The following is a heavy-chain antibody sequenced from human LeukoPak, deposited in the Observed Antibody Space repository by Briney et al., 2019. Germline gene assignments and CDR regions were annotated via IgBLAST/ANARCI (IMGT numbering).Heavy chain of an antibody. CDR3: ARSLSGYDYLFDY. V-gene: IGHV3-9*01. J-gene: IGHJ4*02. Sequence: GGSLRLSCTASGFTFDEYAMHWVRQAPGKGLQWVSSISWNGDDIGYADSVKARFTISRDNAKNFLYLQMNSLRAEDTAVYYCARSLSGYDYLFDYWGQGTLVTVSS. D-gene: IGHD5-12*01. CDR1: GFTFDEYA. CDR2: ISWNGDDI.